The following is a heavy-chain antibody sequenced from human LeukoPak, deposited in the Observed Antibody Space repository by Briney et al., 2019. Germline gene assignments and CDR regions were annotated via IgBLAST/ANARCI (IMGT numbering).Heavy chain of an antibody. D-gene: IGHD1-26*01. CDR3: ARISGSQGPIGYFYY. Sequence: ASVKVSCKASGYTFTSYGISWVRQAPGQGLEWMGWISAYNGNTNYAQKLQGRVTMTTDTSTSTAYMELRSLRSDDTAVYYCARISGSQGPIGYFYYWGQGTLDTVSS. J-gene: IGHJ4*02. CDR1: GYTFTSYG. V-gene: IGHV1-18*01. CDR2: ISAYNGNT.